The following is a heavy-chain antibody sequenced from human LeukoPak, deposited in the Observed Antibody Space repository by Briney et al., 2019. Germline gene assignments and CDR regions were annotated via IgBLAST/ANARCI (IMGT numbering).Heavy chain of an antibody. V-gene: IGHV4-4*02. CDR3: ARVVSLLWFGELSNDAFDI. D-gene: IGHD3-10*01. J-gene: IGHJ3*02. Sequence: PSGTLSLTCAVSGGSISSSNWWSWVRQPPGKGLEWIGEIYHSGSTNYNPSLKSRVTISVDKSKNQFSLKLSSVTAADTAVYYCARVVSLLWFGELSNDAFDIWGQGTMATVSS. CDR1: GGSISSSNW. CDR2: IYHSGST.